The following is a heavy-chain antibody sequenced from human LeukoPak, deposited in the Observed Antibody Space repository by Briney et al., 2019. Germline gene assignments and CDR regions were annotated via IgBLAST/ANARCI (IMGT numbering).Heavy chain of an antibody. CDR3: ANDNAYSSSWYYYYYMDV. CDR2: IWYDGSNK. Sequence: PGRSLRLSCAASGFSFSSYGTHWVRQAPGKGLKWVAVIWYDGSNKYYADSVKGRFTISRDNSKNTLFLQMNSLRADDTAVYYYANDNAYSSSWYYYYYMDVWGKGTTVTVSS. V-gene: IGHV3-33*06. CDR1: GFSFSSYG. J-gene: IGHJ6*03. D-gene: IGHD6-13*01.